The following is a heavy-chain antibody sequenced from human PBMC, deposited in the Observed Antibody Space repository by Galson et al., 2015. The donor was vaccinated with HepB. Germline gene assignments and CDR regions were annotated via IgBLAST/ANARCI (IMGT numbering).Heavy chain of an antibody. J-gene: IGHJ3*02. CDR2: ISYDGSNK. CDR1: GFTFSSYA. V-gene: IGHV3-30*04. D-gene: IGHD6-19*01. CDR3: ARDRGRSGWLNHDAFDI. Sequence: SLRLSCAASGFTFSSYAMHWVRQAPGKGLEWVAVISYDGSNKYYADSVKGRFTISRDNSKNTLYLQMNSLRAEDTAVYYCARDRGRSGWLNHDAFDIWGQGTMVTVSS.